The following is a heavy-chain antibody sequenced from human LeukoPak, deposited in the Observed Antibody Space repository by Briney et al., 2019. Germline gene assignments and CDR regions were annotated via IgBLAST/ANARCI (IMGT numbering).Heavy chain of an antibody. D-gene: IGHD4-17*01. CDR1: GFTFSSYA. V-gene: IGHV3-23*01. Sequence: GGSLRLSCAASGFTFSSYAMSWVRQAPGKGQEWVSSISGSGGNTFYADSVKGRFTISRDNSKNTLYLRMNSLRAEDTAAYHCAKGRNEDGDAALNYWGQGTLVTVSS. CDR3: AKGRNEDGDAALNY. CDR2: ISGSGGNT. J-gene: IGHJ4*02.